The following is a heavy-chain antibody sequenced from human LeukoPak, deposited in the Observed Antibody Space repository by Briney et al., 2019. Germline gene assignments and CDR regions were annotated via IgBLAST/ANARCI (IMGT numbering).Heavy chain of an antibody. CDR1: GYTFTGYY. J-gene: IGHJ4*02. CDR3: ASWAGGNAPVASFDY. Sequence: ASVEVSCKPSGYTFTGYYMHWMRQAPGQGLEWVGWINLNSGDTNYAQKFQGRVTMTRDTSISTAYMELRRVRSDDTAVYYCASWAGGNAPVASFDYWGQGTLVTVSS. V-gene: IGHV1-2*02. CDR2: INLNSGDT. D-gene: IGHD2-21*01.